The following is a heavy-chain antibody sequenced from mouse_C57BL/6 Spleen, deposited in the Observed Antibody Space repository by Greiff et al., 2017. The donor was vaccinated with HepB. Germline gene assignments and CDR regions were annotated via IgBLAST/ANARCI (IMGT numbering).Heavy chain of an antibody. CDR2: IDPSDSYT. Sequence: VQLQQSGAELVKPGASVKLSCKASGYTFTSYWMQWVKQRPGQGLEWIGEIDPSDSYTNYNQKFKGKATLTVDTSSSTAYMQLSSLTSEDSAVYYCARTGSLAWFAYWGQRTLVTVSA. CDR3: ARTGSLAWFAY. CDR1: GYTFTSYW. V-gene: IGHV1-50*01. J-gene: IGHJ3*01.